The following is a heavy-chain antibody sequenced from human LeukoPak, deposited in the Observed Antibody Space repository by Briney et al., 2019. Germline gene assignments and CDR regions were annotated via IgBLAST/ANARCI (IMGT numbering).Heavy chain of an antibody. CDR2: ISSSGSTI. Sequence: GGSLRLSCAASRFTFSSYSMNWVRQAPGKGLEWVSYISSSGSTIYYADSVKGRFTISRDNAKNLLYLQMNSLRAEDTAVYYCAELGITMIGGVWGKGTTVTISS. D-gene: IGHD3-10*02. V-gene: IGHV3-48*04. J-gene: IGHJ6*04. CDR3: AELGITMIGGV. CDR1: RFTFSSYS.